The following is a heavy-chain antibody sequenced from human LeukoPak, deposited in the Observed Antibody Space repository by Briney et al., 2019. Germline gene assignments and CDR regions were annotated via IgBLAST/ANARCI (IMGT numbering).Heavy chain of an antibody. CDR3: ARHTAWGTPFDY. J-gene: IGHJ4*02. V-gene: IGHV4-4*02. Sequence: KSSETLSLTCAVSGGSISSSNWWSWVRQPPGKGLEWIGEIYHSGSTNYNPSLKSRVTISVDTSKNQFSLKLSSVTAADTAVYYCARHTAWGTPFDYWGQGTLVTVSS. D-gene: IGHD1-26*01. CDR1: GGSISSSNW. CDR2: IYHSGST.